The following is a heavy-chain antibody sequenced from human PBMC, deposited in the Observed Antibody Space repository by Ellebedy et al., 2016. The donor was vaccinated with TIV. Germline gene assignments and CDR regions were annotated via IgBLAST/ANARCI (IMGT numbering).Heavy chain of an antibody. J-gene: IGHJ6*02. CDR2: IIPIFGTA. CDR3: ARDQYCSSTSCYELGYYYYGMDV. V-gene: IGHV1-69*13. CDR1: GYTFTSYG. Sequence: SVKVSXXASGYTFTSYGISWVRQAPGQGLEWMGGIIPIFGTANYAQKFQGRVTITADESTSTAYMELSSLRSEDTAVYYCARDQYCSSTSCYELGYYYYGMDVWGQGTTVTVSS. D-gene: IGHD2-2*01.